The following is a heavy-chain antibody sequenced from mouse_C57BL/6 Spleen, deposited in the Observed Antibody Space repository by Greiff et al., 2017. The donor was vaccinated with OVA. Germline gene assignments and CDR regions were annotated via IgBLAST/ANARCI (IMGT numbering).Heavy chain of an antibody. J-gene: IGHJ4*01. CDR2: IYPGSGST. Sequence: QVQLQQSGAELVKPGASVKLSCKASGYTFTSYWITWVKQRPGQGLEWIGDIYPGSGSTNYTEKFKGKATLTVDTSSSTAYMQLSSLTSEDSAVYYCARAGTGAMDYWGQGTSVTVSS. V-gene: IGHV1-55*01. CDR3: ARAGTGAMDY. D-gene: IGHD4-1*01. CDR1: GYTFTSYW.